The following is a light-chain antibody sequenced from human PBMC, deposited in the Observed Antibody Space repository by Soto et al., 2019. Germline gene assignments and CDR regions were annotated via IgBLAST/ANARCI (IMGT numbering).Light chain of an antibody. CDR2: GAS. J-gene: IGKJ1*01. V-gene: IGKV3-20*01. Sequence: ILLTQSPGTLSLSPGERATLSCRASQSVSNNYLAWYQQKPGQAPRLLSYGASNRATGIPDRFSGSGSGTDFTLTISRLEPEDFAVYYCQQYGRSGTFGQGTKVDIK. CDR1: QSVSNNY. CDR3: QQYGRSGT.